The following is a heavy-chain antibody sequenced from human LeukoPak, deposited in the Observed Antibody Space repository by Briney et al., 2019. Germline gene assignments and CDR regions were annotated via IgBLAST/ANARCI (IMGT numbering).Heavy chain of an antibody. J-gene: IGHJ4*02. CDR2: ISGSGGST. D-gene: IGHD2-15*01. CDR3: AKGQAPDIVVVVAASPLDY. V-gene: IGHV3-23*01. Sequence: EGSLRLSCAASGFTFSGYAMSWVRQAPGKGLEWVSAISGSGGSTYYADSVKGRFTISRDNSKNTLYLQMNSLRAEDTAVYYCAKGQAPDIVVVVAASPLDYWGQGTLVTVSS. CDR1: GFTFSGYA.